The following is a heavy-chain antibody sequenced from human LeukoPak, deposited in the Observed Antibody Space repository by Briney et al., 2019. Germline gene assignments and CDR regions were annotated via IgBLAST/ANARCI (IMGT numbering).Heavy chain of an antibody. CDR3: AREAVSSAVAGTRWAFDI. J-gene: IGHJ3*02. Sequence: PGGSLRLSCAASGFTFSSYAMHWVRQAPGKGLEWVAVISYDGSNKYYADSVKGRFTISRDNSKNTLYLQMNSLRAEDTAVYYCAREAVSSAVAGTRWAFDIWGQGTMVTVSS. CDR1: GFTFSSYA. D-gene: IGHD6-19*01. V-gene: IGHV3-30*04. CDR2: ISYDGSNK.